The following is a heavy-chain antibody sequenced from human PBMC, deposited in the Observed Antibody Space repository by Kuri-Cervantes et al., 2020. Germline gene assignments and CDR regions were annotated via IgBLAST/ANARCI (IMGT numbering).Heavy chain of an antibody. CDR2: INPSGCST. Sequence: ASVKVSCKASGYTFTSYNMHWVRQAPGQGLEWMGIINPSGCSTSYAQKFQGRVTMTRNTSISTAYMELSSLRSEDTAVYYCARGRYYYDSSGYYSPFDYWGQGTLVTDSS. CDR1: GYTFTSYN. D-gene: IGHD3-22*01. V-gene: IGHV1-46*01. J-gene: IGHJ4*02. CDR3: ARGRYYYDSSGYYSPFDY.